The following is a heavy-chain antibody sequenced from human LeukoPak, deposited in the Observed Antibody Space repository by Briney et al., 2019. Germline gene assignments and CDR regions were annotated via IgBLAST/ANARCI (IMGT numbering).Heavy chain of an antibody. J-gene: IGHJ3*02. CDR1: VDTFIDYF. Sequence: ASVRVSSTPSVDTFIDYFIHWMRQTPGQGREWLGWLTPNSGVKRYAQKFQDRVTMTRDTAAYMELSSLKSDDTAVYYCVRAVSGTLGGAFDIWGQGTAVTVSS. CDR2: LTPNSGVK. V-gene: IGHV1-2*02. D-gene: IGHD1-7*01. CDR3: VRAVSGTLGGAFDI.